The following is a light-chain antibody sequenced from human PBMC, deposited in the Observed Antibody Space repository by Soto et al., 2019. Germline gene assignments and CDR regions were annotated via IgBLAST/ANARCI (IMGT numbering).Light chain of an antibody. Sequence: AIQLTQSPSSLSASVGDRVTITCRASQGINSSLAWYQQKPGKAPKSLIYDASSLESGVPSRFSGCGSGTDFTLTISSLQPEDFATYYCQQFNNYPSFGPGTKVDIK. CDR2: DAS. J-gene: IGKJ3*01. V-gene: IGKV1D-13*01. CDR1: QGINSS. CDR3: QQFNNYPS.